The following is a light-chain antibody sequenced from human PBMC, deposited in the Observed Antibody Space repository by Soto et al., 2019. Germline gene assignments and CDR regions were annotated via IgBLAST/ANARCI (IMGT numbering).Light chain of an antibody. V-gene: IGKV3-20*01. J-gene: IGKJ2*01. CDR3: QQYGSSPQT. CDR1: QSVSSTY. Sequence: EFVLTQSPGTLSLSPGERATLSCRASQSVSSTYLAWYQRKPGQAPRLLIYGASSRATGIPDRFSGSGSGTDFTLTISRLEPEDFAVYYCQQYGSSPQTFGQGTKLEIK. CDR2: GAS.